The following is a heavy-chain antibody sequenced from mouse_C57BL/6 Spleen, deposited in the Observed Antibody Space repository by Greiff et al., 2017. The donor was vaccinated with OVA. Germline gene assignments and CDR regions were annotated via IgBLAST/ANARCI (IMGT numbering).Heavy chain of an antibody. CDR2: ISYDGSN. J-gene: IGHJ1*03. D-gene: IGHD2-4*01. CDR3: AERDYDYLYWYFDV. CDR1: GYSITSGYY. Sequence: DVQLQESGPGLVKPSQSLSLTCSVTGYSITSGYYWNWIRQFPGNKLEWMGYISYDGSNNYNPSLKNRISITRDTSKNQFFLKLNSVTTEDTATYYCAERDYDYLYWYFDVWGTGTTVTVSS. V-gene: IGHV3-6*01.